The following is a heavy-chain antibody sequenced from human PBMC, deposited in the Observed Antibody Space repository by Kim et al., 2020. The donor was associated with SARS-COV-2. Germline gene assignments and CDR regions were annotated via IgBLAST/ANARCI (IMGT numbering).Heavy chain of an antibody. J-gene: IGHJ6*02. D-gene: IGHD3-10*01. V-gene: IGHV3-33*01. CDR1: GFTFSSYG. CDR2: IWYDGSNK. CDR3: ARYGRPSRFITMVRGVSYGMDV. Sequence: GGSLRLSCAASGFTFSSYGMHWVRQAPGKGLEWVAVIWYDGSNKYYADSVKGRFTISRDNSKNTLYLQMNSLRAEDTAVYYCARYGRPSRFITMVRGVSYGMDVWGQGTTVTVSS.